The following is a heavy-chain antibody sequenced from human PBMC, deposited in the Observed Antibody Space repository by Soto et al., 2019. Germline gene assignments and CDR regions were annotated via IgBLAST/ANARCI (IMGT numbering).Heavy chain of an antibody. V-gene: IGHV1-18*01. CDR1: GDPLIRYG. Sequence: GASVKVSCTASGDPLIRYGLTWVRHAPGQGLEWLGRVTPYKDDTNSTQHLPGRVTIATDTSTHTAYLEMRSLRSDDTAVYFCAKDGPSNSGNLYAFDIWGQGTMVTVSS. J-gene: IGHJ3*02. D-gene: IGHD5-12*01. CDR3: AKDGPSNSGNLYAFDI. CDR2: VTPYKDDT.